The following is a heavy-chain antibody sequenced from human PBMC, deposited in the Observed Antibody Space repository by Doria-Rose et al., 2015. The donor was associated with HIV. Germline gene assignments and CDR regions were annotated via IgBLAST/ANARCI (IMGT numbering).Heavy chain of an antibody. V-gene: IGHV2-26*01. CDR1: GVSLSSPGMG. CDR3: ARIKSSRWYHKYYFDF. J-gene: IGHJ4*02. Sequence: QVQLVQSGPVLVKPTETLTLTCTVSGVSLSSPGMGVSWIRQPPGKALEWLANIFSDDKRSYKTSLKSRLTISRDTSKSQVVLTMTDMDPVDTATYYCARIKSSRWYHKYYFDFWGQGTLVIVSA. D-gene: IGHD6-13*01. CDR2: IFSDDKR.